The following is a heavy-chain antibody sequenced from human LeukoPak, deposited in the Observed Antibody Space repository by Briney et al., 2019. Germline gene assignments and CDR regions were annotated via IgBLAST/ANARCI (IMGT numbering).Heavy chain of an antibody. J-gene: IGHJ3*02. D-gene: IGHD4-17*01. CDR1: GFTFSSYW. Sequence: GGSLRLSCAASGFTFSSYWMSWVRQAPGKGLEWVANIKQDGSEKYYVDSVKGRFTISRDNAKNSVYLQMNSLRAEDTAVYYCDHPTVTTGVDAFDIWGQGTMVTVSS. CDR3: DHPTVTTGVDAFDI. V-gene: IGHV3-7*01. CDR2: IKQDGSEK.